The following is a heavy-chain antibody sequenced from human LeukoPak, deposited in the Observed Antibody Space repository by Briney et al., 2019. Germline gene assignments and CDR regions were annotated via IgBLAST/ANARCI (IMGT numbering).Heavy chain of an antibody. CDR1: GFTFSSYG. CDR2: IRYDGSNK. CDR3: AKDGVGTSGWRI. V-gene: IGHV3-30*02. D-gene: IGHD6-19*01. Sequence: GGSLRPSCAASGFTFSSYGMHWVRQAPGKGLEWVSFIRYDGSNKYYADSVKGRFTISRDNSKNTLYLQMNSLRGEDTAVYYCAKDGVGTSGWRIWGQGTLVTVSS. J-gene: IGHJ4*02.